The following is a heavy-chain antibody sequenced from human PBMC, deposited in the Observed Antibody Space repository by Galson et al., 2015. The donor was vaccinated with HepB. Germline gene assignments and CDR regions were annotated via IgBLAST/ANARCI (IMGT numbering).Heavy chain of an antibody. CDR2: VYPGDSDS. CDR1: GYNFPRYW. CDR3: ARILNYYDSSGYLEL. Sequence: SGAEVKKPGESLKISCKGSGYNFPRYWIGWVRQMPGKGLEWMGLVYPGDSDSRYSPSFQGQVTISADKSISTAYLQWSSLKASDTAMYYCARILNYYDSSGYLELWGQGTLVTVSS. J-gene: IGHJ1*01. D-gene: IGHD3-22*01. V-gene: IGHV5-51*01.